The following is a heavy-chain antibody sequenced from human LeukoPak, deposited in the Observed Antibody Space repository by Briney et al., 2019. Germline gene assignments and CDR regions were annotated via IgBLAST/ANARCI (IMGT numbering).Heavy chain of an antibody. J-gene: IGHJ4*02. CDR2: ISGSGGST. V-gene: IGHV3-23*01. CDR3: AKDYVGMVAANSGVDY. Sequence: GGSLRLSCAASGFTFSSYAMSWVRQAPGKGPEWVSAISGSGGSTYYADSVKGRFTISRDNSKNTLYLQMNSLRAEGTAVYYCAKDYVGMVAANSGVDYWGQGTLVTVSS. D-gene: IGHD2-15*01. CDR1: GFTFSSYA.